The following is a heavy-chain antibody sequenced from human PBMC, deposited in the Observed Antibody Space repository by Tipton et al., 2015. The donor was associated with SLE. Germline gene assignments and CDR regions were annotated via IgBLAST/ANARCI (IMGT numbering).Heavy chain of an antibody. Sequence: TLSLTCAVSGFSISSGYYWGWIRQSPGKGLEWIGSIYHSGTANYNPSLKSRVTMSVDSSKNEFSLRLSFVTAADTAVYYCARLFSPTPYGDYVYFDYWGQGTLVTVSS. CDR3: ARLFSPTPYGDYVYFDY. D-gene: IGHD4-17*01. CDR2: IYHSGTA. CDR1: GFSISSGYY. V-gene: IGHV4-38-2*01. J-gene: IGHJ4*02.